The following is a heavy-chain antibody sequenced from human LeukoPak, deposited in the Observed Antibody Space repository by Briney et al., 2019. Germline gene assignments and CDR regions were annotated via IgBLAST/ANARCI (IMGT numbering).Heavy chain of an antibody. CDR3: ARVWESYYDILTGYPSGYFDY. Sequence: ASVKVSCKASGYTFTSYGISWVRQAPGQGLEWMGWISAYNGNTNYAQKLQGRVTMTTDTSTSTAYMELRSLRSDDTAVYYCARVWESYYDILTGYPSGYFDYWGQGTLVTVFS. V-gene: IGHV1-18*01. D-gene: IGHD3-9*01. CDR1: GYTFTSYG. CDR2: ISAYNGNT. J-gene: IGHJ4*02.